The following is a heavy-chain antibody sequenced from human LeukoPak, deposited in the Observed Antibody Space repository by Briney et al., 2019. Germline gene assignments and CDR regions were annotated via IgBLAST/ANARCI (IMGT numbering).Heavy chain of an antibody. V-gene: IGHV4-34*01. CDR3: ARGLRCSTSCLADAFDI. Sequence: PSETLSLTCTVYGGSFSGYYWSWIRQPPGKGLEWIGEINHSGSTNYNPSLKSRVTISVDTSKNQFSLKLSSVTAADTAVYYCARGLRCSTSCLADAFDIWGQGTMVTVS. CDR1: GGSFSGYY. D-gene: IGHD2-2*01. CDR2: INHSGST. J-gene: IGHJ3*02.